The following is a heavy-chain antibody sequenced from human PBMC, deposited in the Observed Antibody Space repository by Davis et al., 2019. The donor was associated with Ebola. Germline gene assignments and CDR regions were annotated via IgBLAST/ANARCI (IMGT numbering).Heavy chain of an antibody. Sequence: AASVKVSCKVSGYRLTELSMHWVRQAPGQGLEWMGIINPSGGSSSYAQKFQGRVTMTRDTSTSTVYMELSSLRSEDTAVYYCARIPGLQWLVPGRWFDPWGQGTLVTVSS. V-gene: IGHV1-46*01. D-gene: IGHD6-19*01. CDR3: ARIPGLQWLVPGRWFDP. CDR2: INPSGGSS. J-gene: IGHJ5*02. CDR1: GYRLTELS.